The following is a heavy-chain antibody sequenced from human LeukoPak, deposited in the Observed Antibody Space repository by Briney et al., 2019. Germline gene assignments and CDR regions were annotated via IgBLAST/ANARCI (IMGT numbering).Heavy chain of an antibody. CDR2: INPIGGNT. D-gene: IGHD7-27*01. Sequence: ASVKVSCKASGDTINTYYIHWVRQAPGQGLEWMGIINPIGGNTNYAQRFQGRVTMTRDTSTSTVYMELSSQRSEDTAVYYCARANRGHDYWGQGTLVTVSS. CDR1: GDTINTYY. J-gene: IGHJ4*02. V-gene: IGHV1-46*02. CDR3: ARANRGHDY.